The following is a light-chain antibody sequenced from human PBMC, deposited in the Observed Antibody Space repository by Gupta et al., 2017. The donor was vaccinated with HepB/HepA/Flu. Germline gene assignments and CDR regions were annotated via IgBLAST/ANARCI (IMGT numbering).Light chain of an antibody. V-gene: IGKV1-39*01. CDR2: AAS. Sequence: DIQMTQSPSSLSASIGDRVTITCRASQSITTYLSWYQQKPGKAPKLLIYAASNLQSGVPSRFSGSGSGTDFTLTIASLQSEDLATYYCQQSYSTPSSWTFGQGTKVELK. CDR1: QSITTY. CDR3: QQSYSTPSSWT. J-gene: IGKJ1*01.